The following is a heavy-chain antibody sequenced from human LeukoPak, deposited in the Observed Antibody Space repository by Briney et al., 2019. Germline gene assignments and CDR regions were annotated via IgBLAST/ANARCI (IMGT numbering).Heavy chain of an antibody. CDR2: RNQDGSEK. CDR1: GFTFTSYW. D-gene: IGHD3-3*01. Sequence: GGSLRLSCAASGFTFTSYWMSWVRQAPGKGLEWVANRNQDGSEKYYVDSVTGRLTISRDNPKNSLYLQMNSLMAEDTAVYYCARDQGFSYSYYYMDVWGKGTTVTVSS. CDR3: ARDQGFSYSYYYMDV. V-gene: IGHV3-7*03. J-gene: IGHJ6*03.